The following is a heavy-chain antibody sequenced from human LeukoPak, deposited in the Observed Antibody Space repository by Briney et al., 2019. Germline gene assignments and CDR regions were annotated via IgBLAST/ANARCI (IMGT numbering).Heavy chain of an antibody. CDR1: GYSISSGYY. Sequence: SETLSLTCTASGYSISSGYYWGWIRQPPGKGLEWIGSIYHSGSTYYNPSLKSRVTISVDTSKNQFSLKLSSVTAADTAVYYCARDLYYYYHMDVWGKGTTVTVSS. CDR2: IYHSGST. J-gene: IGHJ6*03. CDR3: ARDLYYYYHMDV. V-gene: IGHV4-38-2*02.